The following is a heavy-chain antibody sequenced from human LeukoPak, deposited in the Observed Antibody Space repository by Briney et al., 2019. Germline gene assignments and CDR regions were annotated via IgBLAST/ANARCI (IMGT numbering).Heavy chain of an antibody. Sequence: SETLSLTCAVYGGSFSGYYWSWIRQPPGKGLEWIGEINHSGSTNYNPSLKSRVTISVDTSKNQFSLKLSSVTAADTAVYYCAXXXSYSNYYYYGMDVWGQGTTVTVSS. D-gene: IGHD4-11*01. CDR1: GGSFSGYY. CDR3: AXXXSYSNYYYYGMDV. V-gene: IGHV4-34*01. CDR2: INHSGST. J-gene: IGHJ6*02.